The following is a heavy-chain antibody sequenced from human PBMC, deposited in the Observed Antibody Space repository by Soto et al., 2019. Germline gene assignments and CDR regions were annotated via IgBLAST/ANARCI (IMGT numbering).Heavy chain of an antibody. CDR1: GGMLSTCC. D-gene: IGHD1-20*01. V-gene: IGHV4-4*07. CDR2: IHTSGST. J-gene: IGHJ6*02. Sequence: SEALRDSRSGSGGMLSTCCWIGCRLPPGKGLEWIGRIHTSGSTNYNPSLKSRVTMSVDTSKNQFSLKLSSVTAADTAVYYCARDYNWNHGHYYYGMDVWGQGTTVTV. CDR3: ARDYNWNHGHYYYGMDV.